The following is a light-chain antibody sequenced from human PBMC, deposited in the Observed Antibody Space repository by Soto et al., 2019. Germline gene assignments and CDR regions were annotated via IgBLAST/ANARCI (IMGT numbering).Light chain of an antibody. J-gene: IGKJ1*01. CDR3: QDYTSTWT. V-gene: IGKV3-15*01. Sequence: ERVMTQSPATLSVSPGERATLSCRASQSVSSNLAWYQQKPGQAPRLLIYGASTRATGIPARFSGSRSGPEFTLTISSLQPDDFATYYCQDYTSTWTFGQGTKVDIK. CDR2: GAS. CDR1: QSVSSN.